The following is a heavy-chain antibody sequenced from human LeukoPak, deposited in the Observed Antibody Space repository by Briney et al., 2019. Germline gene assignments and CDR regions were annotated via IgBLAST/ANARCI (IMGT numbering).Heavy chain of an antibody. CDR1: GFTFSSYA. CDR2: ISYDGSNK. CDR3: AKIPVSYDSSEG. V-gene: IGHV3-30*04. J-gene: IGHJ4*02. D-gene: IGHD3-22*01. Sequence: GGSLRLSCAASGFTFSSYAMHWVRQAPGKGLEWVAVISYDGSNKYYADSVKGRFTISRDNSKNTLYLQMNSLRAEDTAVYYCAKIPVSYDSSEGWGQGTLVTVSS.